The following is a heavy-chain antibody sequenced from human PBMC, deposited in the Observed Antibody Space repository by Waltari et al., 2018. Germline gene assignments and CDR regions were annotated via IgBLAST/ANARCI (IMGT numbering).Heavy chain of an antibody. CDR3: ARLPLSSGWYVYFDY. J-gene: IGHJ4*02. Sequence: QLQLQESGPGLVKPSETLSLTCTVSGGSISSSSYYWGWIRQPPGKGLEWIGSIYYSGSTYYKPSLKSRVTISVDTSKNQFSLKLSSVTAADTAVYYCARLPLSSGWYVYFDYWGQGTLVTVSS. CDR1: GGSISSSSYY. V-gene: IGHV4-39*01. CDR2: IYYSGST. D-gene: IGHD6-19*01.